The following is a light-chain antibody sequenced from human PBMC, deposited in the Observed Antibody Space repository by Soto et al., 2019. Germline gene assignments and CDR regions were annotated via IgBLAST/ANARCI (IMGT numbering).Light chain of an antibody. V-gene: IGKV1-39*01. CDR1: QTISTY. CDR2: ASS. Sequence: IQMTQSPSSLSASVGDRVTITCRASQTISTYLNWYQQKPGKAPKLLIYASSSLQSGVPSRFSGSGSGTDFTLTITSLHPEDFATYICLQSYGMPWTFGQGTKVEV. CDR3: LQSYGMPWT. J-gene: IGKJ1*01.